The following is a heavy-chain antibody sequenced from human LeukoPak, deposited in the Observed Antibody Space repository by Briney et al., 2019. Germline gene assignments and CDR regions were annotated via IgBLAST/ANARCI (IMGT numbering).Heavy chain of an antibody. CDR1: GFTVSSNY. J-gene: IGHJ5*02. V-gene: IGHV3-53*01. CDR2: IYSGGST. D-gene: IGHD2-21*02. Sequence: GGSLRLSCAASGFTVSSNYMSWVRQAPGKGLEWVSVIYSGGSTYYADSVKGRFTISRDNSKNTLYLQMNSLRAEDTAVYYCAREVTSYNWFDPWGQGTLVTVSS. CDR3: AREVTSYNWFDP.